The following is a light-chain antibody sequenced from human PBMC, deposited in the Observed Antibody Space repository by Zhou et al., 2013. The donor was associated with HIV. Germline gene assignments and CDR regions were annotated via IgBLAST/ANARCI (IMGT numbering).Light chain of an antibody. CDR2: AAS. V-gene: IGKV1-12*01. J-gene: IGKJ1*01. CDR3: QQSYSVPWT. CDR1: PGISDW. Sequence: DIQMTQSPSSVSASVGDRVTITCRASPGISDWLAWYQQKPGKAPKLLIYAASSLQSGVTSRFSGSGSGTDFALTVSSLQPEDIATYSCQQSYSVPWTFGQQTNVEI.